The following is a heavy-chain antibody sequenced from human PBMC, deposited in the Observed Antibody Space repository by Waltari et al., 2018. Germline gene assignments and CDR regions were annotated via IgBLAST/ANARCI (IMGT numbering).Heavy chain of an antibody. CDR3: ARRLRYGSGSRNWFDP. Sequence: QVQLVQSGAEVKKPGASVKVSCKASGYTFTSYDINWVRQATGQGLEWMGWMNPNSGNTGYAQKFQGRVTITRNTSRSTAYMELSSLRSEDTAVYYCARRLRYGSGSRNWFDPWGQGTLVTVSS. J-gene: IGHJ5*02. V-gene: IGHV1-8*03. D-gene: IGHD3-10*01. CDR2: MNPNSGNT. CDR1: GYTFTSYD.